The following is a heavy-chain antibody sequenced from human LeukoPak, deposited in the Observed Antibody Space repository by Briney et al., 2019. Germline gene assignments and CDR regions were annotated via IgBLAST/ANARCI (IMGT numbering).Heavy chain of an antibody. Sequence: GESLKISCKGSGYTFTGYYMHWVRQAPGQGLEWMGWINPNSGGTNYAQKFQGRVTMTRDTSISTAYMELSRLRSDDTAVYYCARENDAFDIWGQGTMVTVSS. J-gene: IGHJ3*02. CDR1: GYTFTGYY. CDR2: INPNSGGT. CDR3: ARENDAFDI. V-gene: IGHV1-2*02.